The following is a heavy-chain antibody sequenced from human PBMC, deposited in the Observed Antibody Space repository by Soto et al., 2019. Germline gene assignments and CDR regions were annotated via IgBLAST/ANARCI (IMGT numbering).Heavy chain of an antibody. CDR1: GGSISSGDYY. D-gene: IGHD3-22*01. V-gene: IGHV4-30-4*01. J-gene: IGHJ4*02. Sequence: SETLSLTCTVSGGSISSGDYYWSWIRQPPGKGLEWIGYIYYSGSTNYNPSLKSRVTISVDTSKNQFSLKLSSVTAADTAVYYCARAGEYHDKAPDRKYYFDYWGQGTLVTVSS. CDR3: ARAGEYHDKAPDRKYYFDY. CDR2: IYYSGST.